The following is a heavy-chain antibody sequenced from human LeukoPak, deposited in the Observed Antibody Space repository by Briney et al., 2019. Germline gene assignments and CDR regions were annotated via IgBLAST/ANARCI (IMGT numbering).Heavy chain of an antibody. CDR3: ARGRYYYDSSGYYATYYYFDY. D-gene: IGHD3-22*01. V-gene: IGHV4-4*02. CDR2: IYHSGST. J-gene: IGHJ4*02. CDR1: GGSISSSNW. Sequence: SETLSLTCAVSGGSISSSNWWSWVRQPPGKGLEWIGEIYHSGSTNYNPSLKSRVTISVDKSKNQFSLKLSSVTAADTAVYYCARGRYYYDSSGYYATYYYFDYWGQGTLVTVSS.